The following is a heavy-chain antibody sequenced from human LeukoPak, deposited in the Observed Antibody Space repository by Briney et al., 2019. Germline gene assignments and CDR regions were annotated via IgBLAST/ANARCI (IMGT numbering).Heavy chain of an antibody. Sequence: LRETLSLTCTVSGGSISSSSYYWGWIRQPPGKGLEWIGSIYYSGSTYYNPSLKSRVTISVDTSKNQFSLKLSSVTAADTAVYYCARPAVLAAAGISDYWGQGTLVTVSS. CDR2: IYYSGST. CDR1: GGSISSSSYY. D-gene: IGHD6-13*01. J-gene: IGHJ4*02. V-gene: IGHV4-39*07. CDR3: ARPAVLAAAGISDY.